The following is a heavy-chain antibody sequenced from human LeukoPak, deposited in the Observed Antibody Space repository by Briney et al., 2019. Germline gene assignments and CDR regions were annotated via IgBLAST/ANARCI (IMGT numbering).Heavy chain of an antibody. J-gene: IGHJ4*02. CDR1: GYTFTGYF. CDR2: INPNSGGT. D-gene: IGHD5-12*01. Sequence: ASVKVSCKASGYTFTGYFMHWVRQAPGQGLEWMGWINPNSGGTNYAQKFQGRVTMTRDTSISTAYMELSRLRSDDTAVYYCARDQRRIVATIGNYWGQGTLVTVSS. V-gene: IGHV1-2*02. CDR3: ARDQRRIVATIGNY.